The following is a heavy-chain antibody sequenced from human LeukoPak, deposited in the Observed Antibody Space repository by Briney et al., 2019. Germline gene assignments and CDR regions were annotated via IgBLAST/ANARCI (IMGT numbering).Heavy chain of an antibody. CDR1: GYTFTSYY. CDR3: ARVPPYYGYFDRLLSPRGYYYMDV. Sequence: GASVKVSCKASGYTFTSYYMHWVRQAPGQGLEWMGGIIPIFGTANYAQKFQGRVTITADKSTSTAYMELSSLRSEDTAVYYCARVPPYYGYFDRLLSPRGYYYMDVWAKGPRSPSP. V-gene: IGHV1-69*06. CDR2: IIPIFGTA. J-gene: IGHJ6*03. D-gene: IGHD3-9*01.